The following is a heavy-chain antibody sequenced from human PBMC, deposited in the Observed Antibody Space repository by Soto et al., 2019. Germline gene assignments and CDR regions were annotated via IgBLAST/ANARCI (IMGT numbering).Heavy chain of an antibody. Sequence: ASVKVSCKASGYTFTSYAMNWVRQAPGQGLEWMGWINTNTGNPTYAQGFTGRFVFSLDTSVSTAYPQICSLKAEDTAVYYCARGAYSNYGPQYYYGMDVWAKGPRSPSP. J-gene: IGHJ6*02. CDR1: GYTFTSYA. CDR2: INTNTGNP. CDR3: ARGAYSNYGPQYYYGMDV. V-gene: IGHV7-4-1*01. D-gene: IGHD4-4*01.